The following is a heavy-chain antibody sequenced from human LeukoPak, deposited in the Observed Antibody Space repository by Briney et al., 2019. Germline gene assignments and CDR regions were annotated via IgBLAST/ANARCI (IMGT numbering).Heavy chain of an antibody. CDR3: AKGGTGTMPFDY. CDR1: SDSITASY. V-gene: IGHV4-59*01. CDR2: IYFSGST. D-gene: IGHD1-7*01. J-gene: IGHJ4*02. Sequence: PSETLSLTCTVSSDSITASYWNWMRQSPGEGLEWIGYIYFSGSTNYNPSLKSRVTISVDTSRKQFSLKMRSVTAADTAVYYCAKGGTGTMPFDYWGQGILVTVSS.